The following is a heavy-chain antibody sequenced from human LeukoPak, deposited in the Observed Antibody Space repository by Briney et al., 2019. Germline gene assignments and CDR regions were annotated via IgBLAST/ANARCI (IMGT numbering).Heavy chain of an antibody. D-gene: IGHD4-17*01. CDR1: GYSISSGYY. J-gene: IGHJ3*02. Sequence: SETLSLTCAVSGYSISSGYYWGWIRQPPGKGLEWIGSIYHSGSTYYNPSLKSRVTISVDTSKNQFSLKLSSVTAADTAVYYCARSAGDYEDAFNIWGQGTMGTVSS. CDR2: IYHSGST. V-gene: IGHV4-38-2*01. CDR3: ARSAGDYEDAFNI.